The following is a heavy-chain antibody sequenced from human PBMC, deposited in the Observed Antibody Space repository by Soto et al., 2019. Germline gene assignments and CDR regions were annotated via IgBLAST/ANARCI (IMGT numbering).Heavy chain of an antibody. CDR1: GGSISSGGYS. Sequence: SETLSLTCAVSGGSISSGGYSWSWIRQPPGKGLEWIGYIYYSGSTYYNPSLKSRVTISVDTSKNQFSLKLSSVTAADTAVYYCARRGYYAISAFDIWGQGTMVTVSS. V-gene: IGHV4-30-2*03. D-gene: IGHD2-8*01. CDR3: ARRGYYAISAFDI. CDR2: IYYSGST. J-gene: IGHJ3*02.